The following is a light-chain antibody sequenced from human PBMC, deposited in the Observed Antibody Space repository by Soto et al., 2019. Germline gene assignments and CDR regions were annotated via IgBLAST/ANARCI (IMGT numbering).Light chain of an antibody. CDR1: QDIAGY. CDR3: QQYDILPIT. J-gene: IGKJ5*01. Sequence: DIQVTQSPSSVSASVGDRVTITCRASQDIAGYLAWYQQKPGKAPNLLIYDASNLEIGVPSRFSGSGSGTHFTFTISSLQTEDIGTYYCQQYDILPITFGRGTRLEIK. CDR2: DAS. V-gene: IGKV1-33*01.